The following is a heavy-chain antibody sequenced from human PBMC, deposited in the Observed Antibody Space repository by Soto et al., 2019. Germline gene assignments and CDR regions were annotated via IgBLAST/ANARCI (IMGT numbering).Heavy chain of an antibody. V-gene: IGHV1-69*01. CDR3: ARVRYYYDSSGPVYYFDY. J-gene: IGHJ4*02. CDR1: GGTFSSYA. D-gene: IGHD3-22*01. Sequence: QVQLVQSGAEVKKPGSSVKVSCKASGGTFSSYAISWVRQAPEQGLEWMGGIIPIFGTANYAQKFQGRVTITADESTSTAYMELSSLRSEDTAVYYCARVRYYYDSSGPVYYFDYWGQGTLVTVSS. CDR2: IIPIFGTA.